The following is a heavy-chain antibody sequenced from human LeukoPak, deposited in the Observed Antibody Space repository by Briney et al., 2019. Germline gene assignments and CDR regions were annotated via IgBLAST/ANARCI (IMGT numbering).Heavy chain of an antibody. Sequence: SETLSLTCTVSGGSISNYYWSWVRQPPGKGLEWVAYINYSGNTNYNPSLGSRATISVDTSKNQFSLKLSSVTAADTAVYYCARSSGWYWYFDLWGRGTLVTVSS. CDR3: ARSSGWYWYFDL. V-gene: IGHV4-59*08. D-gene: IGHD6-19*01. CDR1: GGSISNYY. CDR2: INYSGNT. J-gene: IGHJ2*01.